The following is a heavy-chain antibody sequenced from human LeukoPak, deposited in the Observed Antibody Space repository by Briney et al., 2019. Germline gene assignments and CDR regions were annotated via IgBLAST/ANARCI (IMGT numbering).Heavy chain of an antibody. J-gene: IGHJ4*02. CDR1: GYTFTSYY. D-gene: IGHD3-3*01. CDR3: ARETRILTIFGVESIDY. CDR2: INPSGGST. Sequence: ASVKVSCKASGYTFTSYYMHWVRQAPGQGLEWMGIINPSGGSTSYAQKFRGRVTMTRDTSTSTVYMELSSLRSEDTAVYYCARETRILTIFGVESIDYWGQGTLVTVSS. V-gene: IGHV1-46*01.